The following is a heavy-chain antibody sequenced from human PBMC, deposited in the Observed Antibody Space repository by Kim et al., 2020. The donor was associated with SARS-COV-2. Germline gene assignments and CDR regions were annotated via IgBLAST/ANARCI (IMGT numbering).Heavy chain of an antibody. CDR2: IYYSGST. D-gene: IGHD3-9*01. J-gene: IGHJ3*02. CDR3: ARDWRGYWLSSAFDI. Sequence: SETLSLTCTVSGGSISSGGYYWSWIRQHPGKGLEWIGYIYYSGSTYYNPSLKSRVTISVDTSKNQFSLKLSSVTAADTAVYYCARDWRGYWLSSAFDIWGQGTMVTVSS. CDR1: GGSISSGGYY. V-gene: IGHV4-31*03.